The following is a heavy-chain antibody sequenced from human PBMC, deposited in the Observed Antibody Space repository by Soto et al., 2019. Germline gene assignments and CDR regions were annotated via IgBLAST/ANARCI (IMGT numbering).Heavy chain of an antibody. CDR1: GFTFTSSA. CDR3: AAAVADYYYYMDV. D-gene: IGHD2-15*01. V-gene: IGHV1-58*02. Sequence: ASVKVSCKASGFTFTSSAMQWVRQARGQRLEWIGWIVVGSGNTNYAQKFQERVTITKDMSTSTAYMELSSLRSEDTAVYYCAAAVADYYYYMDVWGKGTTVTVS. CDR2: IVVGSGNT. J-gene: IGHJ6*03.